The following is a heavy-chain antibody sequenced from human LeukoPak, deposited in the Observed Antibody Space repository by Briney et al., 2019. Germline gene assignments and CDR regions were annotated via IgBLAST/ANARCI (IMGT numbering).Heavy chain of an antibody. V-gene: IGHV3-20*04. Sequence: GGSLRLSCAASGFTFDDYGMSWVRQAPGKGLEWVSGINWNGGSTGYADSVKGRFTISRDNAKNSLYLQVNSLRADDTAVYYCARLTGTTGFDYWGQGTLVTVSS. CDR3: ARLTGTTGFDY. J-gene: IGHJ4*02. CDR2: INWNGGST. D-gene: IGHD1-1*01. CDR1: GFTFDDYG.